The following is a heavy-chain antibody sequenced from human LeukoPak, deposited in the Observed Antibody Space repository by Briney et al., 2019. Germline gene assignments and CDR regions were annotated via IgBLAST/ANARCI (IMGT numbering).Heavy chain of an antibody. V-gene: IGHV1-2*02. Sequence: APVKVSCKASGYTFTGYYMHWVRQAPGQGLEWMGWINPNSGGTNYAQKFQGRVTMTRDTSISTAYMELSRLRSDDTAVYYCARIPYGSGSYGNDYWGQGTLVTVSS. CDR1: GYTFTGYY. J-gene: IGHJ4*02. CDR2: INPNSGGT. CDR3: ARIPYGSGSYGNDY. D-gene: IGHD3-10*01.